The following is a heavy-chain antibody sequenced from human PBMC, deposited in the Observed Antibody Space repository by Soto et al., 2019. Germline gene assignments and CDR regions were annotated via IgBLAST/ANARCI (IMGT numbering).Heavy chain of an antibody. CDR1: GYTFTGYY. CDR3: ARDTGDSSHHYFDY. J-gene: IGHJ4*02. Sequence: GASVKVSCKASGYTFTGYYMHWVRQAPGQGLEWMGWINPNSGGTNYAQKFQGWVTMTRDTSISTAYMELSRLRSDDTAVYYCARDTGDSSHHYFDYWGQGTLVTVSS. CDR2: INPNSGGT. V-gene: IGHV1-2*04. D-gene: IGHD6-13*01.